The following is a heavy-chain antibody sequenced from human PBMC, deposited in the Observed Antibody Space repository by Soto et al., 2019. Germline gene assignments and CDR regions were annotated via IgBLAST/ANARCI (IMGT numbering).Heavy chain of an antibody. J-gene: IGHJ5*02. V-gene: IGHV1-18*01. CDR1: GYTFTSYG. CDR3: ARGGYCSTPSCYLAWFDP. CDR2: ISAYNGNT. Sequence: QVQLVQSGAEVKKPGASVKVSCKASGYTFTSYGISWVRQAPGQGLEWMGWISAYNGNTNHAQKFQGRVTMTADTSTRTAYMELRSLRSDDTAVYYCARGGYCSTPSCYLAWFDPWGQGTLVTVSS. D-gene: IGHD2-2*01.